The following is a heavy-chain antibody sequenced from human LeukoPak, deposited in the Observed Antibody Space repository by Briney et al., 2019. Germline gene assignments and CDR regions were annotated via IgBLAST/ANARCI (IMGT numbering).Heavy chain of an antibody. CDR3: AKDQEQLVPLDY. J-gene: IGHJ4*02. CDR1: GFTFSSYA. Sequence: GGSLRLSCAASGFTFSSYAMSWVRQAPGKGLEWVSGISGSGGSTYYVDSVKGRFTISRDNSKNTLYLQMNSLGAEDTAVYYCAKDQEQLVPLDYWGQGTLATVSS. CDR2: ISGSGGST. D-gene: IGHD6-6*01. V-gene: IGHV3-23*01.